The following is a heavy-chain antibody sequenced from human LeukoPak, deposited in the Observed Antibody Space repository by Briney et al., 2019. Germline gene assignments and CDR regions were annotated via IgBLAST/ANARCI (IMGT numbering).Heavy chain of an antibody. CDR2: ISGSGGST. CDR1: GFTFSSYA. CDR3: AKTYDILYDMYV. V-gene: IGHV3-23*01. D-gene: IGHD3-9*01. J-gene: IGHJ6*04. Sequence: GGSLRLSCAASGFTFSSYAMSWVRQAPGKGLEWVSAISGSGGSTYYVDSVKGRFTISKDNYKKTLYLQMNSLRAEDTAVYYCAKTYDILYDMYVWGKGTTVTVST.